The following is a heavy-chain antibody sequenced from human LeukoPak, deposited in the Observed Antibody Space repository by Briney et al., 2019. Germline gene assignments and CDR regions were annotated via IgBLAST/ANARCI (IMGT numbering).Heavy chain of an antibody. CDR1: GFTFSSYG. J-gene: IGHJ4*02. Sequence: GRSLRLSCAASGFTFSSYGMHWVRQAPGKGLEWVSSISSSSTYIYYADSLKGRFTISRDNARTSLYLQMNSLRAEDTAVYYCARDYRARLDYWGQGTLVTVSS. CDR2: ISSSSTYI. V-gene: IGHV3-21*06. CDR3: ARDYRARLDY.